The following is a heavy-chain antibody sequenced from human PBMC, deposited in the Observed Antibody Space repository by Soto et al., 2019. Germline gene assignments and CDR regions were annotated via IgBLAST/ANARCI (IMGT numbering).Heavy chain of an antibody. V-gene: IGHV1-3*01. CDR3: ARGGSLYWYFDL. Sequence: QVQLVQSGAEVKKPGASVKVSCKASGYTFTSYAMHWVRQAPGQRLEWMGWINAGNGNTKYSQKFQGRVTITRDTSASTAYMELSRLRSEDTAVYYSARGGSLYWYFDLWGRGTLVTVSS. CDR1: GYTFTSYA. CDR2: INAGNGNT. J-gene: IGHJ2*01. D-gene: IGHD1-26*01.